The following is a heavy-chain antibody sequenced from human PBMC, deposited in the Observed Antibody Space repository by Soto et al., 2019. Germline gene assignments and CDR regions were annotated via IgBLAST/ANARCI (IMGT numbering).Heavy chain of an antibody. Sequence: PSETLSLTCTVSGGSISSYYWSWIRQPPGKGLEWIGYIYYSGSTNYNPSLKSRVTISVDTSKNQFSLKLSSVTAADTAVYYCARRYGVYFDYWGQGTQVTVSS. D-gene: IGHD4-17*01. CDR2: IYYSGST. V-gene: IGHV4-59*08. CDR1: GGSISSYY. J-gene: IGHJ4*02. CDR3: ARRYGVYFDY.